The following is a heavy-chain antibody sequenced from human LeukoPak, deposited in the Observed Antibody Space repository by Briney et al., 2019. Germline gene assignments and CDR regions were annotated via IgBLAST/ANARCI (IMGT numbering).Heavy chain of an antibody. D-gene: IGHD4-17*01. Sequence: PGGSLRLSCATSGFTVSNNHMSWVRQAPGKGLEWVSVFYRDGRTFYADSVKGRVTVSRDNSKNTLYLQMNSLRAEDTAVYYCARHVFGDYGGFDYWGQGTLVTVSS. CDR1: GFTVSNNH. V-gene: IGHV3-66*04. J-gene: IGHJ4*02. CDR3: ARHVFGDYGGFDY. CDR2: FYRDGRT.